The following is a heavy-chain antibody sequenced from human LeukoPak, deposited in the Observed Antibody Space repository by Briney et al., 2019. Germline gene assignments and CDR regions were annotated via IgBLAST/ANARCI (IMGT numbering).Heavy chain of an antibody. Sequence: GGSLRLSCAASGFTLRNYWMHWVRQAPGKGLVWVSRINTDGSSTTYADSAKGRFTISRDNAKNSLYLQMNSLRAEDTAVYCARGVPYASWSGPHYSDYWGQGTLVTVSS. CDR2: INTDGSST. J-gene: IGHJ4*02. CDR3: RGVPYASWSGPHYSDY. D-gene: IGHD3-3*01. CDR1: GFTLRNYW. V-gene: IGHV3-74*01.